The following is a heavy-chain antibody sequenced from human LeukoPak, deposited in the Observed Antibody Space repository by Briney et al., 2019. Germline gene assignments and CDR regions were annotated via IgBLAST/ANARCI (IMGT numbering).Heavy chain of an antibody. J-gene: IGHJ4*02. Sequence: PGPSVKVSCKASGYTFTSYYMHWVRQVPGQGLEWMGIINPSGGDTSYAQKFQGRLTMTRDTSTNTVYMELTSVRSEDTAVYYCAREVMDNLRFDYWGQGTLVTVSS. CDR3: AREVMDNLRFDY. CDR2: INPSGGDT. CDR1: GYTFTSYY. V-gene: IGHV1-46*01. D-gene: IGHD1-14*01.